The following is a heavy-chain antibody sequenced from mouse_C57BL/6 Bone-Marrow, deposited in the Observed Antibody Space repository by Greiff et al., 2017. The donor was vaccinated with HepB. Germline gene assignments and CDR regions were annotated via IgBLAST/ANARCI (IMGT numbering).Heavy chain of an antibody. J-gene: IGHJ2*01. V-gene: IGHV1-54*01. D-gene: IGHD1-1*01. Sequence: VKLQESGAELVRPGTSVKVSCKASGYAFTNYLIEWVKQRPGQGLEWIGVINPGSGSTNYNEKFKGKATLTADKSSSTAYMQFSSLTSEDSAVYFCARDYGSSYYFDYWGQGTTLTVSS. CDR3: ARDYGSSYYFDY. CDR1: GYAFTNYL. CDR2: INPGSGST.